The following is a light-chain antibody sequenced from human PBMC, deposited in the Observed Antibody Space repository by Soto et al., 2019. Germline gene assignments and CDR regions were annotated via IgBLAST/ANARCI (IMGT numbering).Light chain of an antibody. CDR3: QQYISYPYT. CDR1: QTTNTW. V-gene: IGKV1-5*01. CDR2: DAS. J-gene: IGKJ2*01. Sequence: DIPMTQFPSTLYASVGDRVTITCRASQTTNTWLAWYQQKPGTAPKLLIYDASSLEGGVPSRFSASGSGTEFTLTISSLQPDDLATYYRQQYISYPYTFGQGTKVEIK.